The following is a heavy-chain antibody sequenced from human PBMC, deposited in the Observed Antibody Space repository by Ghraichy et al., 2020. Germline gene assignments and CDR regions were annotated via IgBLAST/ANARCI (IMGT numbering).Heavy chain of an antibody. D-gene: IGHD6-6*01. Sequence: SETLSLTCAVSGGSISSSNWWSWVRQPPGKGLEWIGEIYHSGSTNYNPSLKSRVTISVDKSKNQFSLKLSSVTAADTAVYYCARVEYSSSKAAEYTDYWGQGTLVTVSS. CDR1: GGSISSSNW. J-gene: IGHJ4*02. CDR3: ARVEYSSSKAAEYTDY. CDR2: IYHSGST. V-gene: IGHV4-4*02.